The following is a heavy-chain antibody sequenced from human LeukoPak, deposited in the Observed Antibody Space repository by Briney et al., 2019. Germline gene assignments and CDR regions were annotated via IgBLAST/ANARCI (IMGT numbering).Heavy chain of an antibody. D-gene: IGHD5-18*01. CDR2: IYHTGST. CDR1: SYSISSGYY. J-gene: IGHJ4*02. Sequence: PSETLSLTCNVSSYSISSGYYWGWIRQSPGKGLEWIGSIYHTGSTYYNPSLKSRLTISVDTSKNQFSLKMSSVTAVDTAVYYCARVHRYSYQGGFDYWGQGTLVSVSS. V-gene: IGHV4-38-2*02. CDR3: ARVHRYSYQGGFDY.